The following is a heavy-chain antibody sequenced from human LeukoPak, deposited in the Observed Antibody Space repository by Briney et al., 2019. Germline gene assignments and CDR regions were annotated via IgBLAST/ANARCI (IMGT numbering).Heavy chain of an antibody. D-gene: IGHD3-22*01. CDR1: RFTFSRYW. V-gene: IGHV3-74*01. CDR2: INSDGIST. Sequence: GGSLRLSCAASRFTFSRYWMHRVRQAPGKGLVWVSRINSDGISTSYADSVKGRFTISRDNAKNTLYLQMNSLRAEDTAVYYCARDGNYYDSSGPADYWGQGTLVTVSS. J-gene: IGHJ4*02. CDR3: ARDGNYYDSSGPADY.